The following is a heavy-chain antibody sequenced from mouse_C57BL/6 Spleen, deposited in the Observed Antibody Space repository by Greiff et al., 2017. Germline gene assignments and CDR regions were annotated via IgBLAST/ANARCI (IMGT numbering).Heavy chain of an antibody. CDR1: GYTFTSYW. J-gene: IGHJ1*03. CDR3: ARPNSYWYFDV. CDR2: IHPNSGST. V-gene: IGHV1-64*01. Sequence: VKLQESGAELVKPGASVKLSCKASGYTFTSYWMHWVKQRPGQGLEWIGMIHPNSGSTNYNEKFKSKATLTVDKSSSTAYMQLSSLTSEDSAVYYCARPNSYWYFDVWGTGTTVTVSS.